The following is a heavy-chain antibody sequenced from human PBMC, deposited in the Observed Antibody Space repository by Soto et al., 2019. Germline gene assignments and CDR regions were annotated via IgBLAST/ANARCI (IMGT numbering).Heavy chain of an antibody. CDR3: AKDLQPLGYCSGGSCYEFDY. D-gene: IGHD2-15*01. J-gene: IGHJ4*02. V-gene: IGHV3-23*01. CDR2: ISGSGGST. Sequence: GGSLRLSCAASGFTFSSYAMSWVRQAPGKGLEWVSAISGSGGSTYYADSVKGRFTISRDNSKNTLYLQMNSLRAEDTAVYYCAKDLQPLGYCSGGSCYEFDYWGQGTLVTVSS. CDR1: GFTFSSYA.